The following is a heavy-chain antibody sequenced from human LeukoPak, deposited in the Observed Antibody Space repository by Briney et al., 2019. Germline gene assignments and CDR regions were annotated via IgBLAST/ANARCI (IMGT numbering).Heavy chain of an antibody. CDR3: ARVDYYDSSAYPPFDF. Sequence: PGGSLRLSCSASGFSFSNFAMHWVRQAPGKGLEYVSGVNINGGSTYYADSVKGRFTISRDNAKNSLYLHMNSLRAEDTAVYYCARVDYYDSSAYPPFDFWGQGTLVTVSS. CDR2: VNINGGST. V-gene: IGHV3-64*04. CDR1: GFSFSNFA. D-gene: IGHD3-22*01. J-gene: IGHJ4*02.